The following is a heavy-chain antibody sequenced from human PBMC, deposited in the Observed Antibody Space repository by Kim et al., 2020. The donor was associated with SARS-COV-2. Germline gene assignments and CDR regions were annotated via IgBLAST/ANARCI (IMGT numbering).Heavy chain of an antibody. V-gene: IGHV3-49*04. CDR2: IRSKAYGGTT. J-gene: IGHJ5*02. Sequence: GGSLRLSCTASGFTFADYAMSWVRQAPGKGLEWVGFIRSKAYGGTTEYAASVKGRFTISRDDSKSIAYLQMNSLKTEDTAVYYCPRVGESNPGENNWFDPWGQGTLVTVSS. CDR3: PRVGESNPGENNWFDP. CDR1: GFTFADYA. D-gene: IGHD3-10*01.